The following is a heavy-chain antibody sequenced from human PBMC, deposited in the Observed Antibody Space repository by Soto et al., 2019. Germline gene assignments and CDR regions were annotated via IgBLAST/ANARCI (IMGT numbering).Heavy chain of an antibody. CDR1: GFTFSSYG. D-gene: IGHD3-3*01. Sequence: GGSLRLSCAASGFTFSSYGMHWVRQAPGKGLEWVAVISYDGSNKYYADSVKGRFTISRDNSKNTLYLQMNSLRAEDTAVYYCAKGHSYYDFWSGYYPFDYWGQGTLVTVSS. CDR2: ISYDGSNK. J-gene: IGHJ4*02. CDR3: AKGHSYYDFWSGYYPFDY. V-gene: IGHV3-30*18.